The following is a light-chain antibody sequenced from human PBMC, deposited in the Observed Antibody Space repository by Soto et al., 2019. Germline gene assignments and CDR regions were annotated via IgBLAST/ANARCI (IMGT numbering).Light chain of an antibody. Sequence: DLVMTQSPLSLPVTPGEPASISCRSSQSLLHSNGYNYLDWYLQKPGQSPQLLIYLGSNRASGVPDRCRGSGSGTYFTLKIRRVEAEDVGIYYCMQALQTPYTFGQGTKLEIK. CDR1: QSLLHSNGYNY. V-gene: IGKV2-28*01. J-gene: IGKJ2*01. CDR3: MQALQTPYT. CDR2: LGS.